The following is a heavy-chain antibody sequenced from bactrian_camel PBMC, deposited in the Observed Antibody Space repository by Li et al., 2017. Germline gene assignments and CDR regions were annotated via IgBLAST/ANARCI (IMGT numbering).Heavy chain of an antibody. CDR1: GYTNTNLC. CDR3: AAAYPYDKTHTMIPIGSRRPGFGV. V-gene: IGHV3S26*01. J-gene: IGHJ4*01. D-gene: IGHD1*01. CDR2: IDSDGVP. Sequence: HVQLVESGGGSVQAGGSLTLSCAASGYTNTNLCMAWFRQAPGKEREGVACIDSDGVPSYAEFVDGRFTISQDNGENTLFLQMNNLQPEDSAKYYCAAAYPYDKTHTMIPIGSRRPGFGVWGQGTQVTVS.